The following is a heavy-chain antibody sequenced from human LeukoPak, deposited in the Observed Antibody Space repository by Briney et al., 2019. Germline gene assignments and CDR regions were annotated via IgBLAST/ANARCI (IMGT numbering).Heavy chain of an antibody. CDR2: IYYSGST. D-gene: IGHD1-26*01. V-gene: IGHV4-61*01. Sequence: SETLSLTCTVSGGSVSSGSYYWSWIRQPPGKGLEWIGYIYYSGSTNYNPSLKSRVTISVDTSKNQFSLKLNSVTAADTAVYYCARTSSPSGSTGFDYWGQGTLVTVSS. CDR3: ARTSSPSGSTGFDY. J-gene: IGHJ4*02. CDR1: GGSVSSGSYY.